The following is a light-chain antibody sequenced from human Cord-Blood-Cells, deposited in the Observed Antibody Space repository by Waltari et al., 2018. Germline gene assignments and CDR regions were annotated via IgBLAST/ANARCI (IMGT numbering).Light chain of an antibody. CDR1: SGHSSYA. CDR2: LNSDGSH. Sequence: QLVLTQSPSASASLGASVKLTCTLSSGHSSYAIAWHKQQPEKGPRYLMKLNSDGSHSKGDGIPDRFSGSSSGAERYLTISSLQSEDEADYYCQTWGTGINWVFGGGTKLTVL. CDR3: QTWGTGINWV. V-gene: IGLV4-69*01. J-gene: IGLJ3*02.